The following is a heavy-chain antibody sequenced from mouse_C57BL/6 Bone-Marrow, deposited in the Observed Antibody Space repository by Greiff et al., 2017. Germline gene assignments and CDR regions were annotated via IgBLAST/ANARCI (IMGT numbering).Heavy chain of an antibody. V-gene: IGHV1-55*01. Sequence: QVQLQQPGAELVKPGASVKMSCKASGYTFTSYWITWVKQRPGQGLEWIGDIYPTSGRTNYNEKFKSKATLTVDKSSSTAYMQLSSLTSEDSAVYYCARYYYGSSAWFAYWGQGTLVTVSA. CDR3: ARYYYGSSAWFAY. CDR2: IYPTSGRT. CDR1: GYTFTSYW. J-gene: IGHJ3*01. D-gene: IGHD1-1*01.